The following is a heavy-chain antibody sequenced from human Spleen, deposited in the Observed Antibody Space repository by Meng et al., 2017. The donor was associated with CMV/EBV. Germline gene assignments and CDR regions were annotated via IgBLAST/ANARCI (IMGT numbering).Heavy chain of an antibody. Sequence: SGFTFSSYWMSWVRQAPGKGLEWVANIKQDGSEKYYVDSVKGRFTISRDNAKNSLYLQMNSLRAEDTAVYYCARSVAGYSSSWPMDYWGQGTLVTVSS. J-gene: IGHJ4*02. CDR1: GFTFSSYW. CDR3: ARSVAGYSSSWPMDY. D-gene: IGHD6-13*01. V-gene: IGHV3-7*01. CDR2: IKQDGSEK.